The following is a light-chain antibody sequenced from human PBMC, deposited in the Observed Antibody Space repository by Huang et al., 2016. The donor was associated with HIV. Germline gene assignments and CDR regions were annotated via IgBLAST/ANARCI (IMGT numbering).Light chain of an antibody. J-gene: IGKJ1*01. V-gene: IGKV3-20*01. CDR1: KSVSSNY. CDR3: QQYGSSSWT. CDR2: GAS. Sequence: EIVLTQAPGTLPLSPGERATLSCRASKSVSSNYLAWYQQKPGQAPRLLIHGASSRATGIPDWFSGSGSGTDFTLTISRLEPEDFAMYYCQQYGSSSWTFGQGTKVEIK.